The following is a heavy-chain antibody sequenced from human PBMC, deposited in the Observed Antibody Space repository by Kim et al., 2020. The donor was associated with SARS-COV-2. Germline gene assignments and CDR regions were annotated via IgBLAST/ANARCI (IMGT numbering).Heavy chain of an antibody. CDR1: GGSISSYY. Sequence: SETLSLTCTVSGGSISSYYWSWIRQPPGKGLEWIGYIYYSGSTNYNPSLKSRVTISVDTSKNQFSLKLSSVTAADAAVYYCARDRGALGYYYYYGMDVWGQGTTVTVSS. V-gene: IGHV4-59*01. CDR3: ARDRGALGYYYYYGMDV. D-gene: IGHD7-27*01. CDR2: IYYSGST. J-gene: IGHJ6*02.